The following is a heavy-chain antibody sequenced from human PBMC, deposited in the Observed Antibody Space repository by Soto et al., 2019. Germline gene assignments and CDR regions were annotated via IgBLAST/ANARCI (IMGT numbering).Heavy chain of an antibody. CDR2: IYWNDDK. D-gene: IGHD6-19*01. CDR1: GFSLSTSGVG. V-gene: IGHV2-5*01. Sequence: SGPTLVNPTQTLTLTCTFSGFSLSTSGVGVGWIRQPPGKALEWLALIYWNDDKRYSPSLKSRLTITKDTSKNQVVLTMTNMDPVDTATYYCAHRNKYSSGWYFGVDEIYFDYWGQGTLVTVSS. J-gene: IGHJ4*02. CDR3: AHRNKYSSGWYFGVDEIYFDY.